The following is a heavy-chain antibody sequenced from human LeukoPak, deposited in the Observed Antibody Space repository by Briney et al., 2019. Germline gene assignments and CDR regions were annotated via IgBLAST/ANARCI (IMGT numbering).Heavy chain of an antibody. CDR2: IYSSGNT. CDR3: ARHSGLRSPFDP. J-gene: IGHJ5*02. V-gene: IGHV4-39*01. CDR1: VDSICTTNYY. D-gene: IGHD3-3*01. Sequence: SETLSLTCTVSVDSICTTNYYWGWIRQPPGRDLEWIGSIYSSGNTYYNPSLESRVTISVDTSKNQLSLKLTSATAADTSVYYCARHSGLRSPFDPWGQGTLVTDSS.